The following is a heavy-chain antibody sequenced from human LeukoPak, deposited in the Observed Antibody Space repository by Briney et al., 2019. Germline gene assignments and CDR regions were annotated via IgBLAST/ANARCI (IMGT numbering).Heavy chain of an antibody. CDR2: INPSGGTT. D-gene: IGHD3-10*01. CDR3: ARGKYYYASGNYIFDY. V-gene: IGHV1-46*01. CDR1: GYTFTTYY. Sequence: ASVKVSCKASGYTFTTYYLNWVRRAPGQGPEWMGVINPSGGTTSSAQKFQGRVTMTRDTSTSTVYMELSSLRSEDTAVYYCARGKYYYASGNYIFDYWGQGSLVTVSS. J-gene: IGHJ4*02.